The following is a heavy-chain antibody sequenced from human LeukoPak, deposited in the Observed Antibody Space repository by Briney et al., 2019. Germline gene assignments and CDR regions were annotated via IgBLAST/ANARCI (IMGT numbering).Heavy chain of an antibody. CDR1: GGSISSSSYY. D-gene: IGHD3-10*01. Sequence: SETLSLTCTVSGGSISSSSYYWGWIRQPPGKGLEWIGSIYYSGSTYYNPSLKSRVTISVDTSKNQFSLKLSSVTAADTAVYYCARLSPMVRVVRSGYFDYWGQGTLVTVSS. J-gene: IGHJ4*02. CDR3: ARLSPMVRVVRSGYFDY. V-gene: IGHV4-39*01. CDR2: IYYSGST.